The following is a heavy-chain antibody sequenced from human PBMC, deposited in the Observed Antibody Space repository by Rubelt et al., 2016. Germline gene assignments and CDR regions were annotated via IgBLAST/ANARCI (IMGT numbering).Heavy chain of an antibody. Sequence: GLECIGEIYHGGSTNYNPSLKCRVTISVDTSKNQFSLKLSSVTAADTAVYYCARGVPGYSSTCYRQWGQGTLVTVSS. V-gene: IGHV4-34*01. CDR2: IYHGGST. J-gene: IGHJ4*02. CDR3: ARGVPGYSSTCYRQ. D-gene: IGHD6-13*01.